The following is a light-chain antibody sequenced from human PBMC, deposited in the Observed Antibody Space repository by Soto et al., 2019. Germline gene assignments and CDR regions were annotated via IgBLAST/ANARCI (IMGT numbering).Light chain of an antibody. Sequence: EIVLTQSPGTLSLSPGERATLSCRASQSISGNYLAWYQQKPGQAPRLLIYGASNGATGIPERFSGSGSGTDFTLTISRLEPQDSAMYYCQQYVISVTFGQGTRLEIK. V-gene: IGKV3-20*01. CDR1: QSISGNY. CDR3: QQYVISVT. J-gene: IGKJ5*01. CDR2: GAS.